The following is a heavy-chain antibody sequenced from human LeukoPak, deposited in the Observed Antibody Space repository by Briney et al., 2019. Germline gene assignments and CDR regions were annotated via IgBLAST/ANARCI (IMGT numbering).Heavy chain of an antibody. Sequence: QPGGSLRLSCAASGFTFSSYAMSWVRQAPGKGPEWVSAISGSGGSTYYADSVKGRFTISRDNSKNTLYLQMNSLRAEDTAVYYCAKDQYYDFWSGFYYWGQGTLVTVSS. V-gene: IGHV3-23*01. CDR3: AKDQYYDFWSGFYY. J-gene: IGHJ4*02. D-gene: IGHD3-3*01. CDR2: ISGSGGST. CDR1: GFTFSSYA.